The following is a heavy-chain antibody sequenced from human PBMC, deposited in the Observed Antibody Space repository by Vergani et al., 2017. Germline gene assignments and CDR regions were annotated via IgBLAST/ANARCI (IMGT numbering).Heavy chain of an antibody. CDR1: GFTFSTYA. J-gene: IGHJ4*02. CDR2: ISGSGGST. Sequence: EVQLLESGGGLVQPGGSLRLSCAASGFTFSTYAMNWVRQAPGQGLEWVSAISGSGGSTYYADSVKGRFTISRDNSKNTLYLQMNSLRAEDTAVYYCAKDHITMPFWYFDFWGQGTLVTVSS. V-gene: IGHV3-23*01. D-gene: IGHD3-10*01. CDR3: AKDHITMPFWYFDF.